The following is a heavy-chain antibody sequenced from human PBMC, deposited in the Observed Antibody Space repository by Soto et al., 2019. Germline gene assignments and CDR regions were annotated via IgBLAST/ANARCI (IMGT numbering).Heavy chain of an antibody. D-gene: IGHD5-12*01. V-gene: IGHV1-69*13. CDR1: GGTFSSYA. Sequence: GASVKVSCKASGGTFSSYAISWVRQAPGQGLEWMGGIIPIFGTANYAQKFQGRVTITADESTSTAYMELSSLRSEDTAVYYCARASLVATSFYYYYGMDVWGQGTTVTVSS. CDR2: IIPIFGTA. CDR3: ARASLVATSFYYYYGMDV. J-gene: IGHJ6*02.